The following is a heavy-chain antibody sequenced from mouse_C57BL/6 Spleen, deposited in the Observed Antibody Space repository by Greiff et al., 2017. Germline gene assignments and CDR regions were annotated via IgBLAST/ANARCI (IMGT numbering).Heavy chain of an antibody. CDR3: ARTPYYYGSSYVSNWYCDV. V-gene: IGHV1-18*01. Sequence: VQLQQSGPELVKPGASVKIPCKASGYTFTDSNMDWVKQSHGKSLEWIGDINPNNGGTIYNQKFKGKATLTVDKSSSTAYMELRSLTSEDTAVYYCARTPYYYGSSYVSNWYCDVWGTGTTVTVSS. CDR2: INPNNGGT. J-gene: IGHJ1*03. D-gene: IGHD1-1*01. CDR1: GYTFTDSN.